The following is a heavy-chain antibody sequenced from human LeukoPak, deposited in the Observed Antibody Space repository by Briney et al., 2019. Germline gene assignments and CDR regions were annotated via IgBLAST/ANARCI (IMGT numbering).Heavy chain of an antibody. CDR1: GGSISSYY. J-gene: IGHJ4*02. CDR2: IYYSGST. Sequence: SETLSLTCTVSGGSISSYYWSWIRQPPGKGLEWIGYIYYSGSTNYNPSLKSRVTISVDTSKNQFSLKLSSVTAADTAVYYCARLVVGDTYDYFDYWGQGTLVTVSS. CDR3: ARLVVGDTYDYFDY. D-gene: IGHD1-26*01. V-gene: IGHV4-59*08.